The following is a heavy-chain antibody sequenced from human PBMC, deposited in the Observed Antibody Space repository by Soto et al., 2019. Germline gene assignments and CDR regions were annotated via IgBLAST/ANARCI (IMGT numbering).Heavy chain of an antibody. D-gene: IGHD2-21*02. CDR1: GESISSSSYY. CDR2: IYYSGRT. J-gene: IGHJ4*02. CDR3: ARQRTTGVTQAYFDR. V-gene: IGHV4-39*01. Sequence: PSETLSLTCIVSGESISSSSYYWGWIRQPPGKGLEWIGSIYYSGRTYYNPSFKSRVTISIDTSKNQFSLKLSSVTATDTAVYYCARQRTTGVTQAYFDRWGQGALVTVAS.